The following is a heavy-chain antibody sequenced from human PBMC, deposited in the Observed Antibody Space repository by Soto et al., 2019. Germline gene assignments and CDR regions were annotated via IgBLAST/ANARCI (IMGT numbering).Heavy chain of an antibody. CDR3: ARGPITMVRGVIGRFDY. V-gene: IGHV4-34*01. CDR2: INHSGST. CDR1: GGSFSGYY. J-gene: IGHJ4*02. Sequence: QVQLQQWGAGLLKPSETLSLTCAVYGGSFSGYYWSWIRQPPGKGLEWIGEINHSGSTNYNPSLKSRVTISVDTSKNQFSLKLSSVTAADTAVYYCARGPITMVRGVIGRFDYWGQGTLVTVSS. D-gene: IGHD3-10*01.